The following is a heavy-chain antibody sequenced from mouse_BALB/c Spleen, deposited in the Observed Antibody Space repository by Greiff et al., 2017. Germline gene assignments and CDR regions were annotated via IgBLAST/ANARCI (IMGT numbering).Heavy chain of an antibody. D-gene: IGHD1-2*01. V-gene: IGHV14-3*02. CDR2: IDPANGNT. CDR3: ARSGGYGYFDY. Sequence: VQLKQSGAELVKPGASVKLSCTASGFNIKDTYMHWVKQRPEQGLEWIGRIDPANGNTKYDPKFQGKATITADTSSNTAYLQLSSLTSEDTAVYYCARSGGYGYFDYWGQGTTLTVSS. J-gene: IGHJ2*01. CDR1: GFNIKDTY.